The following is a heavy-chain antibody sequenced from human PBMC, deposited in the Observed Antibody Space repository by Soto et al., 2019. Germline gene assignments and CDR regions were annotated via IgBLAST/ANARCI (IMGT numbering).Heavy chain of an antibody. CDR1: GDSISSGGYY. V-gene: IGHV4-39*07. Sequence: PSETLSLTCTVSGDSISSGGYYWGWIRQPPGKGLEWIGSIHYNGNTYYNPSLKSRVTISRDTSRNQFSLKLSSVTAADTAVYYCARVPDRWGQGTLVTVSS. CDR2: IHYNGNT. CDR3: ARVPDR. J-gene: IGHJ5*02.